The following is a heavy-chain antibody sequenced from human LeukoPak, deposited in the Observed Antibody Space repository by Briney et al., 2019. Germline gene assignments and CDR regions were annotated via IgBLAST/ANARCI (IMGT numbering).Heavy chain of an antibody. CDR2: ITSDSSYI. V-gene: IGHV3-21*01. Sequence: GGSLRLSCAASGFTFSSYGMNWVRQAPGKGLEWVSFITSDSSYIYYADSVKGRFTISRDNAKNSLYLQMNSLRAEDTAVYYCARTMVRQPLDYWRQETLVSVPS. J-gene: IGHJ4*02. CDR1: GFTFSSYG. CDR3: ARTMVRQPLDY. D-gene: IGHD3-10*01.